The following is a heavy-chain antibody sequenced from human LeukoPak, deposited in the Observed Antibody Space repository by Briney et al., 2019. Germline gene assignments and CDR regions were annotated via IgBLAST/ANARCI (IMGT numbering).Heavy chain of an antibody. Sequence: SGPTLVNPTQTLTLTCTFSGFSLNTRGVGVGWIRQPPGRALEWLALIYWDDDRRYSPSLKSRLTITKDTSKNQVVLTITNMDTVDTATYFCAHRKNYYDSSVFDNWGQGTLVTVSS. D-gene: IGHD3-22*01. V-gene: IGHV2-5*02. CDR1: GFSLNTRGVG. CDR3: AHRKNYYDSSVFDN. J-gene: IGHJ4*02. CDR2: IYWDDDR.